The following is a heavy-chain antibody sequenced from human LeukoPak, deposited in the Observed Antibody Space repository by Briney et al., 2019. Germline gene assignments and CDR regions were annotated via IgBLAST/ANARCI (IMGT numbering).Heavy chain of an antibody. CDR2: ISSDGTKT. V-gene: IGHV3-74*01. CDR3: VRLTIMGATNY. CDR1: GFSFSTYW. J-gene: IGHJ4*02. D-gene: IGHD1-26*01. Sequence: GGSLRLSCAASGFSFSTYWMHWVRQAPGKGLVWVSYISSDGTKTAYADSVKGRFTISRDNPNNTLYLQMNSLRAEDTALYYCVRLTIMGATNYWGQGTLVTVSS.